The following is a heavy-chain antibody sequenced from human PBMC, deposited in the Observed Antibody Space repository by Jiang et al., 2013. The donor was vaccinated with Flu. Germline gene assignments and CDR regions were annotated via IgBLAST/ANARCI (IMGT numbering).Heavy chain of an antibody. CDR2: IYYSGST. CDR1: GGSISSSSYY. J-gene: IGHJ4*02. Sequence: ETLSLTCTVSGGSISSSSYYWGWIRQPPGKGLEWIGSIYYSGSTYYNPSLKSRVTISVDTSKNQFSLKLSSVTATDTAVYYCARLAALRETSPIFDYWGQGTLVTVSS. D-gene: IGHD6-13*01. V-gene: IGHV4-39*01. CDR3: ARLAALRETSPIFDY.